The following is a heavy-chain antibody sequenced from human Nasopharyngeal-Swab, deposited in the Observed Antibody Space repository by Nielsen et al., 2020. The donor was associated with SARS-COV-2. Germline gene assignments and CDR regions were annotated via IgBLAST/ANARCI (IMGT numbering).Heavy chain of an antibody. CDR1: EFTFSSYS. J-gene: IGHJ4*02. CDR3: AKDWVYDSRPRGDY. D-gene: IGHD3-16*01. V-gene: IGHV3-48*01. Sequence: GESLKISCAASEFTFSSYSMNWVRQAPGKGLEWVSYIGGSSSPIFYADSVKGRFTISRDNSKNTLYLQMNSLRAEDTAVYYCAKDWVYDSRPRGDYWGQGTLVTVSS. CDR2: IGGSSSPI.